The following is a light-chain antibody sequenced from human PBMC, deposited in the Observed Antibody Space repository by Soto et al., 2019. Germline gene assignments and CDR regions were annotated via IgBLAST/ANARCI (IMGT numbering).Light chain of an antibody. Sequence: QSVLTQPPSASATPGQRVSTSCSGSSSNIGSNTVNWYQQLPGTAPKLLIYRNNQRPSGVPDRFSGSKSGTSASLAISGLQSEDEADYYCAAWDDSLNGPVFGGGTQLTVL. CDR1: SSNIGSNT. J-gene: IGLJ2*01. CDR2: RNN. V-gene: IGLV1-44*01. CDR3: AAWDDSLNGPV.